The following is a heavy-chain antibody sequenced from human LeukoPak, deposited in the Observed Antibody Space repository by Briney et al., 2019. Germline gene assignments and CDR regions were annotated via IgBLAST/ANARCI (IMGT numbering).Heavy chain of an antibody. CDR2: IYYSGST. CDR1: GGSISSYY. J-gene: IGHJ4*02. D-gene: IGHD3-10*01. Sequence: SETLSLTCTVSGGSISSYYWSWIRQPPGKGLEWIGYIYYSGSTNYNPSLKSRVTISVDTSKNQFSQKLSSVTAADTAVYYCARSFIGLDYWGQGTLVTVSS. V-gene: IGHV4-59*01. CDR3: ARSFIGLDY.